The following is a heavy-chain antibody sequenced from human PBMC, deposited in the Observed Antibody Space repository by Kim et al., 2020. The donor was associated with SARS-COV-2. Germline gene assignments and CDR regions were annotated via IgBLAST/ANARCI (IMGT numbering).Heavy chain of an antibody. CDR3: ARDIVDYGGNSGFDY. CDR1: GYTFTSYG. Sequence: ASVKVSCKASGYTFTSYGISWVRQAPGQGLEWMGWISAYNGNTNYAQKLQGRVTMTTDTSTSTAYMELRSLRSDDTAVYYCARDIVDYGGNSGFDYWGQGTLVTVSS. V-gene: IGHV1-18*01. J-gene: IGHJ4*02. CDR2: ISAYNGNT. D-gene: IGHD4-17*01.